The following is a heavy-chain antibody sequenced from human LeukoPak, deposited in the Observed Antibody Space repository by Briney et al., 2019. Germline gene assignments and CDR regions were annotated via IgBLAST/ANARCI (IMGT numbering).Heavy chain of an antibody. CDR1: GGTFNSYT. CDR2: IIPLLGIA. CDR3: ALVDDDGFDP. V-gene: IGHV1-69*02. Sequence: ASVTVSYKASGGTFNSYTISWVRHAPGHGLESMGSIIPLLGIANFAQKFQGRVTITADKSTSTAYVELSSLTSEDTDVYDCALVDDDGFDPWGQGTLVTVTS. D-gene: IGHD1-1*01. J-gene: IGHJ5*02.